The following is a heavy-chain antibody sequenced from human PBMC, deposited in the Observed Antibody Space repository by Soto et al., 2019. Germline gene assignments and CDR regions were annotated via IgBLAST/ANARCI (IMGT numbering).Heavy chain of an antibody. D-gene: IGHD6-19*01. J-gene: IGHJ4*02. Sequence: PSETLSLTCTVSGASVTAYYWGWIRHIPGKGLEWIGHMSLKGTTKENPSLESRITMSVDKSKNQFPLRLTSLTAADTAVYYCARESGWHIDSWGQGTLVTVSS. V-gene: IGHV4-59*02. CDR2: MSLKGTT. CDR1: GASVTAYY. CDR3: ARESGWHIDS.